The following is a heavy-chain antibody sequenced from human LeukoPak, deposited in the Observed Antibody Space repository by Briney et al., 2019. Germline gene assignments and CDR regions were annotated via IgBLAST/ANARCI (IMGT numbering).Heavy chain of an antibody. Sequence: GGSLRLSCAVSGFTFSSHWMSWVRQAPGKGLEWVANVKQDGSEKSYVDSVKGRFTIFRDNAKNSLYLQMNSLRAEDTAVYYCATGQGHGMDVWGQGTTVTVSS. J-gene: IGHJ6*02. CDR3: ATGQGHGMDV. CDR1: GFTFSSHW. V-gene: IGHV3-7*01. CDR2: VKQDGSEK.